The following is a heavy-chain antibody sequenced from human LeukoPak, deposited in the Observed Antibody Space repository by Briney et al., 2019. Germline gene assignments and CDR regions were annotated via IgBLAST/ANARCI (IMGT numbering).Heavy chain of an antibody. CDR3: ARAVYCSSTSCSGSYYYYMDV. CDR1: GGSISSSGYY. CDR2: IYYSGST. V-gene: IGHV4-61*08. J-gene: IGHJ6*03. Sequence: SETLSLTCTVSGGSISSSGYYWSWIRQPPGKGLEWIGYIYYSGSTNYNPSLKSRVTISVDTSKNQFSLKLSSVTAADTAVYYCARAVYCSSTSCSGSYYYYMDVWGKGTTVTVSS. D-gene: IGHD2-2*01.